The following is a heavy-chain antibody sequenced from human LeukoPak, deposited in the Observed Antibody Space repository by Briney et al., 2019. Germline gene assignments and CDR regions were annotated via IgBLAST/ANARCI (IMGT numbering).Heavy chain of an antibody. CDR1: GFTFSSYA. CDR3: ARDGYPPASY. Sequence: QAGGSLRLSCAASGFTFSSYAMHWVRQAPGKGLEWVAVISYDGSNKYYADSVKGRFTISRDNSKNTLYLQMNSLRAEDTAVYYCARDGYPPASYWGQGTLVTVSS. D-gene: IGHD6-25*01. CDR2: ISYDGSNK. V-gene: IGHV3-30-3*01. J-gene: IGHJ4*02.